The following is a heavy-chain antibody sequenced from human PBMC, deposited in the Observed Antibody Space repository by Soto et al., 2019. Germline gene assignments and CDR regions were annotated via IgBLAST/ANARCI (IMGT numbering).Heavy chain of an antibody. V-gene: IGHV3-21*01. CDR1: GFTFSRYS. J-gene: IGHJ3*02. CDR3: AKEGPAFDI. CDR2: ITNSRSNK. Sequence: GGSLRLSCAASGFTFSRYSMNWIRQAPGKGLEWVSVITNSRSNKYYADSVKGRFTISRDNSKNTLYLQMNSLRAEDTAVYYCAKEGPAFDIWGQGTMVTVSS.